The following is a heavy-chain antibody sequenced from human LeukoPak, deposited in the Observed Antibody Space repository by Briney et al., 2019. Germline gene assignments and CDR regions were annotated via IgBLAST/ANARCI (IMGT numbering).Heavy chain of an antibody. CDR1: GYTFTSYY. V-gene: IGHV1-46*01. CDR2: INPSGGST. Sequence: ASVKVSCKASGYTFTSYYMHWVRQAPGQGLEWMGIINPSGGSTSCAQKFQGRVTMTRDMSTSTVYMELSSLRSEDTAVYYCARDHAEYSSSSGYFDYWGQGTLVTVSS. J-gene: IGHJ4*02. D-gene: IGHD6-6*01. CDR3: ARDHAEYSSSSGYFDY.